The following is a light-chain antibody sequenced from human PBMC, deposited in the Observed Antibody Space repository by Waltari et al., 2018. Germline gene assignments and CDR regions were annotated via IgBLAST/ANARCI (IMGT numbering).Light chain of an antibody. Sequence: QSALTQPASVSGSPGQSITISCTGTSSAVGGYNYVPWYQQHPGKAPKLMIYDVTKRPSGVSTRFSGSKSGNTASLTISGLQAEDEADYYCSSFTSSSTLRVFGAGTKLTVL. CDR3: SSFTSSSTLRV. J-gene: IGLJ3*02. CDR1: SSAVGGYNY. V-gene: IGLV2-14*01. CDR2: DVT.